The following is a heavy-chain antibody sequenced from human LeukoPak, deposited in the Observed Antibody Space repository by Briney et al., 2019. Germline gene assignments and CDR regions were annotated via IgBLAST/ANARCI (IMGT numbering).Heavy chain of an antibody. Sequence: PGRSLRLSCAASGFTFDDYAMHWVRQAPGKGLEWVSGISWNSGSIGYADSVKGRFTISRDNAKNSLYLQMNSLRAEDMALYYCAKDSGIAARGRQSGYYYYMDVWGKGTTVTVSS. CDR1: GFTFDDYA. CDR3: AKDSGIAARGRQSGYYYYMDV. J-gene: IGHJ6*03. V-gene: IGHV3-9*03. CDR2: ISWNSGSI. D-gene: IGHD6-6*01.